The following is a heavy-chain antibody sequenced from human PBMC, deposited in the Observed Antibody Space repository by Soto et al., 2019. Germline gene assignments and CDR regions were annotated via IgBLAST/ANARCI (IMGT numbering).Heavy chain of an antibody. D-gene: IGHD6-13*01. V-gene: IGHV5-51*01. J-gene: IGHJ4*02. CDR3: ARSPRSSPDFDY. CDR2: IYPGDYET. CDR1: GYTFSNLW. Sequence: GESLKISCQCSGYTFSNLWIAWVRQLPGKGLEWMGIIYPGDYETRYSPSFHGKVTISADRSIGTAYLQWSSLEASDSAFYFCARSPRSSPDFDYWGQGALVTVSS.